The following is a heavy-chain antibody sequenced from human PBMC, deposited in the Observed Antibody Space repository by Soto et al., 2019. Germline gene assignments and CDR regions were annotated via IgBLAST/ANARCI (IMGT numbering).Heavy chain of an antibody. D-gene: IGHD4-17*01. CDR3: ARDRAFSNGYYGFYFDY. V-gene: IGHV1-18*01. Sequence: HLVQSGAEVKKPGASVKVSCKASGYTFTSYGITWVRQAPGQGLEWMGWISAHNGNTNYAQKFQDRVTMTTDTSXSXAYMELRSLRSDDTAMYYCARDRAFSNGYYGFYFDYWGQGSLVTVSS. CDR2: ISAHNGNT. J-gene: IGHJ4*02. CDR1: GYTFTSYG.